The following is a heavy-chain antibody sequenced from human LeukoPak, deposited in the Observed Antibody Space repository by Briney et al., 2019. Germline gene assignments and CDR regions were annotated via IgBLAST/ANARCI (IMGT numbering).Heavy chain of an antibody. V-gene: IGHV1-69*04. CDR1: GGTFSSYA. J-gene: IGHJ4*02. Sequence: SVKVSCKASGGTFSSYAISWVRQSPGQGLEWMGRIIPILGIANYAQKFQGRVTITADKSTSTAYMELSSLRSEDTAVYYCARASYSSSCYDGEDYWGQGTLVTVSS. CDR3: ARASYSSSCYDGEDY. CDR2: IIPILGIA. D-gene: IGHD6-13*01.